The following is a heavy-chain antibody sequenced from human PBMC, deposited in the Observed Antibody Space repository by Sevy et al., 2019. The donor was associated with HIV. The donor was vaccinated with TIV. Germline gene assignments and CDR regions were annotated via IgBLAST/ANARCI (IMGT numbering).Heavy chain of an antibody. V-gene: IGHV4-59*13. Sequence: SEILSLTCTVSGGSISSYYWSWIRQPPGKGLEWIGHIHYRGRTTYNPSLKSRVTISVDTSKIHFSLRLNFVTAADTAVYYCARYDILYGHSDVFDIWGQGTMDTVSS. CDR1: GGSISSYY. CDR2: IHYRGRT. D-gene: IGHD3-9*01. CDR3: ARYDILYGHSDVFDI. J-gene: IGHJ3*02.